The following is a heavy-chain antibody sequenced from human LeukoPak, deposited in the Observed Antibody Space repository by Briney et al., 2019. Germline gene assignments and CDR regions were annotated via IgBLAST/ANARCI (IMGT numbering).Heavy chain of an antibody. CDR3: ARQHFLGGKAGNPLDY. J-gene: IGHJ4*02. CDR1: GGSFSGYY. D-gene: IGHD4-23*01. V-gene: IGHV4-34*01. CDR2: INHSGST. Sequence: SETLSLTCAVYGGSFSGYYWSWIRQPPGEGLEWIGEINHSGSTNYNPSLKSRVTISVDTSKNQFSLKLSSVTAADTAVYYCARQHFLGGKAGNPLDYWGQGTLVTVSS.